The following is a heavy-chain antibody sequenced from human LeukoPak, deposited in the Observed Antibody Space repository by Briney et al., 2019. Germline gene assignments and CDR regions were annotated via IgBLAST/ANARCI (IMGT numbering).Heavy chain of an antibody. Sequence: SSETLSLTCTVSGGSISSYYWSWIRQPPGKGLEWIGYIYYSGSTKYNPSLKSRVTISVDASKTQFSLKLNSVTAADTAVYYCARGSRELYYFDYWGQGTLVTVSS. CDR3: ARGSRELYYFDY. D-gene: IGHD1-7*01. J-gene: IGHJ4*02. CDR2: IYYSGST. V-gene: IGHV4-59*01. CDR1: GGSISSYY.